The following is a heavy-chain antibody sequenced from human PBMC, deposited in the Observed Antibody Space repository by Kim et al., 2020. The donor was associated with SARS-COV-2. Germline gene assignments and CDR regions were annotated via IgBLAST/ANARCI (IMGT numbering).Heavy chain of an antibody. D-gene: IGHD7-27*01. Sequence: QKFQGRVTITADESTSTAYMELSSLRSEDTAVYYCARKRGTGDPENYFDYWGQGTLVTVSS. CDR3: ARKRGTGDPENYFDY. V-gene: IGHV1-69*01. J-gene: IGHJ4*02.